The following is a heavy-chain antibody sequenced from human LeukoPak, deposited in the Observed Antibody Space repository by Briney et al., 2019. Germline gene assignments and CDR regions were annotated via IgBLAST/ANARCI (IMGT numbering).Heavy chain of an antibody. CDR2: MNPNSGNT. V-gene: IGHV1-8*02. Sequence: ASVKVSCKASGYTFTSYAMHWVRQAPGQGLEWMGWMNPNSGNTGYAQKFQGRVTMTRNTSISTAYMELSSLRSEDTAVYYCARDDNWNAHFDYWGQGTLVTVSS. J-gene: IGHJ4*02. D-gene: IGHD1-1*01. CDR3: ARDDNWNAHFDY. CDR1: GYTFTSYA.